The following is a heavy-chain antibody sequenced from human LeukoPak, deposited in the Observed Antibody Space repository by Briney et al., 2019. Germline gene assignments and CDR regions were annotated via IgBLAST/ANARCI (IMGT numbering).Heavy chain of an antibody. CDR3: AKDLDGIVGASND. CDR1: GFTFDDYA. CDR2: ISGDGGST. D-gene: IGHD1-26*01. V-gene: IGHV3-43*02. Sequence: PGGSLRLSCAASGFTFDDYAMHWVRQAPGKGLEWVSLISGDGGSTYYADSVKGRFTISKDNSKNSLYLQMNSLITGDTALYYCAKDLDGIVGASNDWGQGTLVTVSS. J-gene: IGHJ4*02.